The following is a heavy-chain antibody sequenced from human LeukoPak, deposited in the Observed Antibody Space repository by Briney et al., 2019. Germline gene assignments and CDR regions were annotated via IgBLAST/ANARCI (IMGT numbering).Heavy chain of an antibody. D-gene: IGHD5-18*01. V-gene: IGHV3-11*01. Sequence: GESLRLSCAASGFTFSDYYMSWIRQAPGKGLEWVSYISSSGSTIYYADSVKGRFTISRDNAKNSLYLQMNSLRAEDTAVYYCAREGHSYGHKLNLPFDYWGQGTLVTVSS. CDR1: GFTFSDYY. CDR2: ISSSGSTI. CDR3: AREGHSYGHKLNLPFDY. J-gene: IGHJ4*02.